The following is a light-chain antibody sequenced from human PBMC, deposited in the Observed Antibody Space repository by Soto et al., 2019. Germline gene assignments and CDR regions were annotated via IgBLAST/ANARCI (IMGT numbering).Light chain of an antibody. Sequence: EMVMTQSPATLSVSPGERASLSCRASESVSSSYLAWYQQKPGQAPRLLIYGASSRATGIPDRFSGSGSGTDFTLTISRLEPEDFAVYYCQQYGSSGWTFGQGTKVDI. CDR2: GAS. V-gene: IGKV3-20*01. J-gene: IGKJ1*01. CDR1: ESVSSSY. CDR3: QQYGSSGWT.